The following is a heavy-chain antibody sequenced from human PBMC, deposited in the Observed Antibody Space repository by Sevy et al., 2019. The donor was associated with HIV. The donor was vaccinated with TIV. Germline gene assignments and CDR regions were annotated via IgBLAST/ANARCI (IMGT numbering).Heavy chain of an antibody. D-gene: IGHD6-19*01. V-gene: IGHV3-30*18. CDR2: ISHDGSNK. Sequence: GSLRLSCEASGFTFSNYGMHWVRQAPGKGLEWVAIISHDGSNKYYADSVKGRFTISRDNSKHSLYLKMNRLGPEDKGVYYCAKDISGASSSWSFDYWGQGTLVTVSS. CDR3: AKDISGASSSWSFDY. J-gene: IGHJ4*02. CDR1: GFTFSNYG.